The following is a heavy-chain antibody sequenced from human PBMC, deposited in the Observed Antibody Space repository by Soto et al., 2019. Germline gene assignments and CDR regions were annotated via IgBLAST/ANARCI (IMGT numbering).Heavy chain of an antibody. Sequence: SETLSLTCAVSGGSISSSNWWSWVRQPPGKGLEWIGEIYHSGSTNYNPSLKSRVTISVDTSKNQFSLKLSSVTAADTAVYYCARGLAFAATSSTYYFDYWGQGTLVTVSS. CDR3: ARGLAFAATSSTYYFDY. J-gene: IGHJ4*02. V-gene: IGHV4-4*02. CDR1: GGSISSSNW. D-gene: IGHD6-25*01. CDR2: IYHSGST.